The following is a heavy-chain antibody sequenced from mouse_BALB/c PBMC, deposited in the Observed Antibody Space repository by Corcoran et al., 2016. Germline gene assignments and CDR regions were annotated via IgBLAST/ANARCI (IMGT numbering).Heavy chain of an antibody. CDR3: ARWDCYFDV. CDR1: GFNIKDTY. Sequence: EVQLQQSGAELVKPGASVKLYCTASGFNIKDTYMHWVKQRPEQGLEWIGRIDPANGNTKYDPKFQGKATITADTSSNTAYLQLSSLTSEDTAVYYGARWDCYFDVWGAGTTVTVSS. V-gene: IGHV14-3*02. J-gene: IGHJ1*01. CDR2: IDPANGNT.